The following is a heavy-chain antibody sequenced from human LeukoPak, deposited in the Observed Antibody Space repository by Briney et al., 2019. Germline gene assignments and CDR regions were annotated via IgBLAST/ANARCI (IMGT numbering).Heavy chain of an antibody. J-gene: IGHJ5*02. CDR2: ILPVSNTA. CDR1: GGSFSNFG. Sequence: SVKVSCKASGGSFSNFGISWVRQAPGQGLEWMGGILPVSNTANNAQNFQGRVTFTADTSTGTAYMELSSLRSEDTAVYYCARADRYYYDSIGPLGPWGQGTLVTVSS. CDR3: ARADRYYYDSIGPLGP. V-gene: IGHV1-69*06. D-gene: IGHD3-22*01.